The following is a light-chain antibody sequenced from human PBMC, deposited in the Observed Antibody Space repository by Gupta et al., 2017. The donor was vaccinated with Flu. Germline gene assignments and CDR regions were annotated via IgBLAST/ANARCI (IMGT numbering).Light chain of an antibody. CDR2: AKN. V-gene: IGLV3-19*01. Sequence: SSEPTPDPAVSVALGQTVRITCQGYSIRNTSASWYQQKPGQAPVLVIYAKNIRPSGIPGPFSGSSSGNTAAVTITGAHAEDEADYYCDSQGSTGGHQAVFGGGTKLTVL. CDR1: SIRNTS. J-gene: IGLJ3*02. CDR3: DSQGSTGGHQAV.